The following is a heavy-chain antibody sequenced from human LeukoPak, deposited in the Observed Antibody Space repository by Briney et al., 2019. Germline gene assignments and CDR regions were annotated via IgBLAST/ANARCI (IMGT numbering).Heavy chain of an antibody. CDR2: ISYDGSNK. CDR1: GFTFSSYA. Sequence: GGSLRLSCAASGFTFSSYAMHWVRQAPGKGLEWVAVISYDGSNKYYADSVKGRFTISRDNSKNTLYLQMNSLRAEDTAVYYCARGVPSGDFDYWGQGTLVTVSS. CDR3: ARGVPSGDFDY. D-gene: IGHD7-27*01. J-gene: IGHJ4*02. V-gene: IGHV3-30*04.